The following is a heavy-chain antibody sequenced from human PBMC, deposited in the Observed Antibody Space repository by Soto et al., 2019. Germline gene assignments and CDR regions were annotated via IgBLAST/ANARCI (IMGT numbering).Heavy chain of an antibody. J-gene: IGHJ4*02. V-gene: IGHV4-34*01. CDR2: INQRGST. Sequence: SERRSRTGAVGGGCFSVYYWSLIRQPPWKGLEWIGEINQRGSTNYNPSLKSLGTISVDRSKNQFSLKLSSVTAADTAVSHCARGSSTRGQLGHFDYCRQGTMVTVSS. D-gene: IGHD6-6*01. CDR3: ARGSSTRGQLGHFDY. CDR1: GGCFSVYY.